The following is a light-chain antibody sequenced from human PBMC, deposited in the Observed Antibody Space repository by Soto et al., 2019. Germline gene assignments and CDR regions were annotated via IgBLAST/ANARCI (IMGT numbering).Light chain of an antibody. CDR1: QSVHSN. J-gene: IGKJ4*01. Sequence: EIVMAQSPATLSVSPGERATLSCRASQSVHSNLAWYQQIPGQAPRLLIFDASTRATGIPARFSGSGSGTEFTLTISSLQSEDFAVYYCQQYENWPLTFGGGTKVEIK. CDR2: DAS. V-gene: IGKV3-15*01. CDR3: QQYENWPLT.